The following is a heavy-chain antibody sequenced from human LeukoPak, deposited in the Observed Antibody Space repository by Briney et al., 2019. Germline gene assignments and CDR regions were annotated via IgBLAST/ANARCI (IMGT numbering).Heavy chain of an antibody. D-gene: IGHD4-23*01. J-gene: IGHJ4*02. CDR2: ISGDGGST. V-gene: IGHV3-43*02. CDR1: GFTFDDYA. Sequence: GGSLRLSCAASGFTFDDYAMHWVRQAPGKGLEWVSLISGDGGSTYYADSVKGRFAISRDNSKNSLYLQMNSLRTEDTALYYCAKDTSGDYGGNQWGQGTLVTVSS. CDR3: AKDTSGDYGGNQ.